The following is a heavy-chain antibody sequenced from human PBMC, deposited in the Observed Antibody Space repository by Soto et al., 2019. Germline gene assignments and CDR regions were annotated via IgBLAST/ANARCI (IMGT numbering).Heavy chain of an antibody. CDR2: ISSSGSTI. CDR1: GFTFSDYY. Sequence: PGGSLRLSCAASGFTFSDYYMSWIRQAPGKGLEWVSYISSSGSTIYYADSVKGRFTISRDNAKNSLYLQMNSLRAEDTAVYYCARLRLGELSLWAPLDYWGQGTLVTVSS. D-gene: IGHD3-16*02. V-gene: IGHV3-11*01. J-gene: IGHJ4*02. CDR3: ARLRLGELSLWAPLDY.